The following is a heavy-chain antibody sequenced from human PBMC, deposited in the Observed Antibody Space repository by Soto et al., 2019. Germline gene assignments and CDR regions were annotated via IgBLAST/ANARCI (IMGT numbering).Heavy chain of an antibody. CDR2: ISGSGGST. J-gene: IGHJ1*01. Sequence: GGSLRLSCAASGFTFSSYAMSWVRQAPGKGLEWVSAISGSGGSTYYADSVKGRFTISRDNPKNTLYLQMNSLRAEDTAVYYCAKFHYDFWSGFPWWAEYFQHWGQGTLVTVSS. V-gene: IGHV3-23*01. CDR3: AKFHYDFWSGFPWWAEYFQH. CDR1: GFTFSSYA. D-gene: IGHD3-3*01.